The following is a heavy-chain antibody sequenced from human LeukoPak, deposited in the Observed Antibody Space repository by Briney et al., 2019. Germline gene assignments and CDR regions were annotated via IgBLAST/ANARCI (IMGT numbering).Heavy chain of an antibody. D-gene: IGHD3-10*01. J-gene: IGHJ4*02. CDR1: GFTFDDYA. V-gene: IGHV3-9*03. CDR2: ISWNSGSI. CDR3: AKDSRGTYFDY. Sequence: PGGSLRLSCAASGFTFDDYAMHGVRQAPGKGLEWVSGISWNSGSIGYADSVKGRFTISRDNAKNSLYLQMNSLRAEDMALYYCAKDSRGTYFDYWGQGTLVTVSS.